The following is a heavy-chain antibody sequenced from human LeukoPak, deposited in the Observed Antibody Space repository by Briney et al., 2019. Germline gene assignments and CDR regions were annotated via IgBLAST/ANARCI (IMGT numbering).Heavy chain of an antibody. CDR2: ISGSGGST. D-gene: IGHD4-17*01. V-gene: IGHV3-23*01. Sequence: PGGSLRLSCAASGFTFNYYWLTWVRQAPGKGLEWVSAISGSGGSTYYADSVKGRFTISRDNSKNTLYLQMNSLRAEDTAVYYCAKAAKIPSYGDYPPDYWGQGTLVTVSS. CDR1: GFTFNYYW. J-gene: IGHJ4*02. CDR3: AKAAKIPSYGDYPPDY.